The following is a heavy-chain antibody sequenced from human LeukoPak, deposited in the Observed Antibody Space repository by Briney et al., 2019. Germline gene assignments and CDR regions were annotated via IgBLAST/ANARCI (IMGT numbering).Heavy chain of an antibody. J-gene: IGHJ6*02. V-gene: IGHV3-23*01. CDR2: ISGSGGST. D-gene: IGHD6-13*01. CDR1: GFTFSSYA. Sequence: GGSLRLSCAASGFTFSSYAMSWVRQAPVKGLEWVSGISGSGGSTYYADSAKGRFIISRDNSKNTVYLQMDSLRAEDTAVYYCAKAQQQLRYYYNMDVWGQGTTVTVSS. CDR3: AKAQQQLRYYYNMDV.